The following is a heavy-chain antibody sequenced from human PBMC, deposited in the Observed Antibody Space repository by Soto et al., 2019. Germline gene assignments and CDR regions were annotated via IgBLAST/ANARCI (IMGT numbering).Heavy chain of an antibody. Sequence: PSETLSLTCTVSGGSISSYFWSWIRQPPGKGLEWIGYIYYSGSTNYNPSLKSRITISVDTSKNQFSLKLGSVTAADTAVYYCARSGTAMVLVDYWGQGTLVTVSS. J-gene: IGHJ4*02. CDR2: IYYSGST. CDR1: GGSISSYF. CDR3: ARSGTAMVLVDY. V-gene: IGHV4-59*01. D-gene: IGHD5-18*01.